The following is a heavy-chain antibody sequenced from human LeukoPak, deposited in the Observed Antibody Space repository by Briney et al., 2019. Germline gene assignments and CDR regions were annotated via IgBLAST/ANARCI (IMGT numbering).Heavy chain of an antibody. CDR3: ASIIETYYYDSSGYFNAFDI. J-gene: IGHJ3*02. CDR1: GGTFSSYA. CDR2: FIPIFGTA. Sequence: SVKVSCKASGGTFSSYAISWVRQAPGQGLEWMGRFIPIFGTANYAQKFQGRVTITTDESTSTAYMELSSLRSEDTAVYYCASIIETYYYDSSGYFNAFDIWGQGTMVTVSS. V-gene: IGHV1-69*05. D-gene: IGHD3-22*01.